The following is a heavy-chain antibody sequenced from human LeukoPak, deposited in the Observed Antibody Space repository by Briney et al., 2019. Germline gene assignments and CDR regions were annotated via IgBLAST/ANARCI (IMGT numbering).Heavy chain of an antibody. Sequence: GESLKISCKGSGYSFTSYWIGWVRQMPGKGLEWMGIIYPGDSDTRYSPSFQGQVTISADKSISTAYLQWSSLKASDTAMYYCARRLRGYCSGGSCYDDAFDIWGQGTMVIVSS. D-gene: IGHD2-15*01. V-gene: IGHV5-51*01. J-gene: IGHJ3*02. CDR2: IYPGDSDT. CDR3: ARRLRGYCSGGSCYDDAFDI. CDR1: GYSFTSYW.